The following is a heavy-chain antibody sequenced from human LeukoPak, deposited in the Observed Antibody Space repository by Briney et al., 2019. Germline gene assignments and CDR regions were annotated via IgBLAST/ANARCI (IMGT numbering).Heavy chain of an antibody. CDR3: ARRRELINDAFDI. CDR2: ISSSSSTI. J-gene: IGHJ3*02. CDR1: GFTFSSYS. V-gene: IGHV3-48*01. Sequence: GGSLRLSCAASGFTFSSYSMNWVRQAPGKGLEWVSHISSSSSTIYYADSVKGRFTISRDNAKNSLYLQMNSLRAEDTAVYYCARRRELINDAFDIWGQGTMVTVSS. D-gene: IGHD1-7*01.